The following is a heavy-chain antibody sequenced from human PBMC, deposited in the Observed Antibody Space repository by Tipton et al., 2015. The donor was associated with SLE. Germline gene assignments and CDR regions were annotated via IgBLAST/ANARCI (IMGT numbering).Heavy chain of an antibody. CDR3: ARVPTQGYYYYMDV. Sequence: TLSLTCAVYGGSFSGYYWSWIRQPPGKGLEWIGEINHSGSTNYNPSLKSRVTISVDTSKNQFSLKLSSLTAADTAVYYCARVPTQGYYYYMDVWGKGTTVTVSS. CDR2: INHSGST. J-gene: IGHJ6*03. CDR1: GGSFSGYY. V-gene: IGHV4-34*01.